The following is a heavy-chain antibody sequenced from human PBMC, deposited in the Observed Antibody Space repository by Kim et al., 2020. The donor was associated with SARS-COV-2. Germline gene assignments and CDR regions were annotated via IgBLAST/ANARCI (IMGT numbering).Heavy chain of an antibody. V-gene: IGHV4-34*01. Sequence: PSLKSRVTISVDTSKNQFSLKLSSVTAADTAVYYCARGSRSRPLSPYFDYWGQGTLVTVSS. CDR3: ARGSRSRPLSPYFDY. J-gene: IGHJ4*02.